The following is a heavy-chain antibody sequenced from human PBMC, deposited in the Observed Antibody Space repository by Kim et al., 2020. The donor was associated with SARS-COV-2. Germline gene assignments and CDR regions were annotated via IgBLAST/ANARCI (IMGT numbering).Heavy chain of an antibody. J-gene: IGHJ3*02. V-gene: IGHV1-2*02. Sequence: NSAQKLQGRVTMTRETSISTADMELSRLRSDDTAVYYCARDRQSHDAFDIWGQGTMVTVSS. CDR3: ARDRQSHDAFDI.